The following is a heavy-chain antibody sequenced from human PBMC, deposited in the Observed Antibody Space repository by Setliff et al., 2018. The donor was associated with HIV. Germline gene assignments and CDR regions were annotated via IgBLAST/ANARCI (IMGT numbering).Heavy chain of an antibody. Sequence: ASVKVSCKASGYSFLSYDISWVRQATGQGLEWMGWMNPDTGYTGFAQKFQGRVTMTRNTSTRTAYMELSSLTSEDTAVYYCARSDGLGINSRFDYWGQGKLVTVSS. CDR2: MNPDTGYT. CDR1: GYSFLSYD. J-gene: IGHJ4*02. V-gene: IGHV1-8*01. CDR3: ARSDGLGINSRFDY. D-gene: IGHD3-10*01.